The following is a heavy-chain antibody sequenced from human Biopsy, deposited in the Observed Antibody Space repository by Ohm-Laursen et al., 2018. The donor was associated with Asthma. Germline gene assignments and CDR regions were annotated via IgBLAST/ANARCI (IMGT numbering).Heavy chain of an antibody. CDR2: ISYDGNHK. CDR3: AKRRGYSGHDNDY. D-gene: IGHD5-12*01. J-gene: IGHJ4*02. V-gene: IGHV3-30*18. CDR1: GFMFRSFG. Sequence: SLRLSCAASGFMFRSFGMHWVRQAPGKGLEWVAVISYDGNHKFYEDSVKGRFTISRDNSKNTLYLQMSSLRTEDTAVYYCAKRRGYSGHDNDYWGQGTLVIVSA.